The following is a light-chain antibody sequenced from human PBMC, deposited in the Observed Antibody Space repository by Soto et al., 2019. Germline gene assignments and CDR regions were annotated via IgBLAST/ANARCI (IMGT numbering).Light chain of an antibody. Sequence: QSALTQPASVSGSPGQSITISCTGTSSDVGAYNYVSWYQHHPGKVPKLLIYEVTNRPSGVSDRFSGSKSGNTASLTISGLQAEDEADYYCSSYTTRTTLYVFGTGTKVTVL. V-gene: IGLV2-14*01. CDR2: EVT. CDR3: SSYTTRTTLYV. J-gene: IGLJ1*01. CDR1: SSDVGAYNY.